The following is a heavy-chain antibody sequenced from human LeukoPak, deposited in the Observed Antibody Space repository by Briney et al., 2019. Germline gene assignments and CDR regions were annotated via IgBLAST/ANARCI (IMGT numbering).Heavy chain of an antibody. Sequence: PGGSLRLSWAASGFTFSSYWMSWVRQAPGKGLEWVANIKQDGSEKYYVDSVKGRFTISRDNAKNSLYLQMNSLRAEDTAVYYCARDVMITFGGVIVMYYFDYWGQGTLVTVSS. J-gene: IGHJ4*02. CDR1: GFTFSSYW. D-gene: IGHD3-16*02. CDR2: IKQDGSEK. CDR3: ARDVMITFGGVIVMYYFDY. V-gene: IGHV3-7*01.